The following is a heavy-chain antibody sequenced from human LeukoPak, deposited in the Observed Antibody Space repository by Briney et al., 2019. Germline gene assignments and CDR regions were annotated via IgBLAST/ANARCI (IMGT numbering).Heavy chain of an antibody. CDR2: ISNDGGSE. CDR3: ARVAVIAAPA. CDR1: GCSFSSYA. Sequence: GMSLRLSCAASGCSFSSYAMHWVRQPPGKGPEWVAIISNDGGSEYYADSVKGRFTISRDSSKNTLYLQMNSLRPDDTAVYYCARVAVIAAPAWGQGALVTVSS. D-gene: IGHD6-13*01. J-gene: IGHJ5*02. V-gene: IGHV3-30*01.